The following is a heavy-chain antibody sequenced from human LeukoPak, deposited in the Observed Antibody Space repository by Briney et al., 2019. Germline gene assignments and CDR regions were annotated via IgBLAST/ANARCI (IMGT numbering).Heavy chain of an antibody. J-gene: IGHJ4*02. CDR2: INHSGNT. V-gene: IGHV4-34*01. CDR1: GGSFSGYY. CDR3: AREWSY. D-gene: IGHD2-15*01. Sequence: SETLSLTCAVYGGSFSGYYWSWIRQPPGKGLEWIGEINHSGNTNYNPSLKSRVTISVDTSKNQFSLKLNSVTAADTAVYYCAREWSYWGQGTLVTVSS.